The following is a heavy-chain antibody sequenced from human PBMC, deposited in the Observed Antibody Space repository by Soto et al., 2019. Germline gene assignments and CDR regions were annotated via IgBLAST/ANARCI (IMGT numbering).Heavy chain of an antibody. CDR3: AKGSGYQYYFDY. CDR2: IIPIFGTA. D-gene: IGHD3-22*01. CDR1: GGTFSSYA. V-gene: IGHV1-69*06. J-gene: IGHJ4*02. Sequence: SVKVGCEASGGTFSSYAMRRVRQAPGQGLEWMGGIIPIFGTANYAQKFQGRVTITADKSTSTAYMELSSLRSEDTAVYYCAKGSGYQYYFDYWGQGTLVTVSS.